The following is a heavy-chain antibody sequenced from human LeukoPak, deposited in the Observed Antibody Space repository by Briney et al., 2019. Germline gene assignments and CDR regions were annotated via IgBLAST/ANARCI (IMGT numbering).Heavy chain of an antibody. CDR2: IKHSGST. Sequence: PGGSLRLSCAASGFTFSNAWMSWIRQPPGKGLELIGEIKHSGSTNYNPSLKSRVTISVDTSKNQFSLKLSSVTAADTAVYYCARIQVPPHYYYYYYMDVWGKGTTVTVSS. D-gene: IGHD5-18*01. J-gene: IGHJ6*03. CDR1: GFTFSNAW. V-gene: IGHV4-34*01. CDR3: ARIQVPPHYYYYYYMDV.